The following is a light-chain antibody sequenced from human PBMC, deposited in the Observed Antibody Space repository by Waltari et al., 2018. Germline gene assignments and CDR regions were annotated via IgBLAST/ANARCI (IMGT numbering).Light chain of an antibody. V-gene: IGKV1-5*03. CDR1: QSFGSR. J-gene: IGKJ4*01. CDR2: ETS. Sequence: DIQMTQSPSTLSASVGDRVTITCRASQSFGSRLAWYQQKPGKAPRLLIYETSSLQSGVPSRFSGSGSGTEFTLTISSLQPDDFATYYCQQYDSYPLTFGGGTRVEIK. CDR3: QQYDSYPLT.